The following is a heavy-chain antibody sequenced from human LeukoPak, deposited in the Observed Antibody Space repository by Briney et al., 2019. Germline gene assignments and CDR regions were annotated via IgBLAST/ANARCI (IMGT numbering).Heavy chain of an antibody. V-gene: IGHV3-33*08. Sequence: GGSLRLSCAASGFTFINYGFHWVRQAPGKGLEWVAVIWYDGSNKYYADSVKGRFTISRDDSKNTLYLQMNSLRAEDTAVYSCARDLDWRKTYAFDIWGQGTMVTVSS. CDR3: ARDLDWRKTYAFDI. CDR2: IWYDGSNK. CDR1: GFTFINYG. J-gene: IGHJ3*02. D-gene: IGHD3-3*01.